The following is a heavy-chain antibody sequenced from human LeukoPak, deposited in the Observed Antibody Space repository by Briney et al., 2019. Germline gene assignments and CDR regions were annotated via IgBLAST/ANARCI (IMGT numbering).Heavy chain of an antibody. CDR3: AKGEKRDHEYGDYNTY. CDR2: ISGSGYRT. Sequence: PGGSLRLSSAAPGVTSSSHIIICGRQAPGKGLEWVSAISGSGYRTYYADSVKGRYTISRDNSKTTLYLQMNSLRAEDTAVYYCAKGEKRDHEYGDYNTYWGQGTLVTVSS. D-gene: IGHD4-17*01. CDR1: GVTSSSHI. J-gene: IGHJ4*02. V-gene: IGHV3-23*01.